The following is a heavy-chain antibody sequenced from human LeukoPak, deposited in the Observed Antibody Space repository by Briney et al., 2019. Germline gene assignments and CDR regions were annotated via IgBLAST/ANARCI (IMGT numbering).Heavy chain of an antibody. CDR3: ARGTKITIFGVPKKGWFDP. Sequence: SETLSLTCAVYGGSFSGYYWSWIRQPPGKGLEWIGEINHSGSTNYNPSLKSRVTISVDTSKNQFSLKLSSVTAAYTAVYYYARGTKITIFGVPKKGWFDPWGQGTLVTVSS. J-gene: IGHJ5*02. D-gene: IGHD3-3*01. V-gene: IGHV4-34*01. CDR2: INHSGST. CDR1: GGSFSGYY.